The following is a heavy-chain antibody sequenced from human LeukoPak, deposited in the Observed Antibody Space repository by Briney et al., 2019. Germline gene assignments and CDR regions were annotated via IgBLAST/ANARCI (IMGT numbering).Heavy chain of an antibody. J-gene: IGHJ4*02. CDR3: AAEPGYSGYNYALAY. Sequence: GGSLRLSCAASGFTFSSYGMHWVRQAPGKGLEWVAVIWYDGSNKYYADSVKGRFTISRDISNNTLYLQMNSLRAEDTAVYYCAAEPGYSGYNYALAYWGQGTLVTVSS. D-gene: IGHD5-12*01. V-gene: IGHV3-33*01. CDR1: GFTFSSYG. CDR2: IWYDGSNK.